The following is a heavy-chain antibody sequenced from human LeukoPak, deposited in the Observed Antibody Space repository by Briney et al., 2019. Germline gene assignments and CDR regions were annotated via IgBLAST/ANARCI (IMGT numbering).Heavy chain of an antibody. CDR1: GGSLSFYY. Sequence: SETLSLTCGVSGGSLSFYYWSWIRQSPGKGLEWIAEISQNGDSNYNMSLKSRVTISLDKSKNQVSLKLNSVTAADTAVYYCASGHPYSRSSTNWFDPWGQGTLVTVSS. CDR3: ASGHPYSRSSTNWFDP. D-gene: IGHD6-13*01. J-gene: IGHJ5*02. CDR2: ISQNGDS. V-gene: IGHV4-34*01.